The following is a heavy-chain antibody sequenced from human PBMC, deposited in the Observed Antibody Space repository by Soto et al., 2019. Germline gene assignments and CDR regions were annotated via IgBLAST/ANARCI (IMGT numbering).Heavy chain of an antibody. Sequence: GGSLRLSCAAPGFTFSSYGMHWVRQSPGKGLEWVAVISYDGSNKYYADSVKGRFTISRDNSKNALYLQMNSLRAEDTAVYYCAKDMTTAFSGYYYGMDVWGQGTTVTVSS. CDR1: GFTFSSYG. V-gene: IGHV3-30*18. D-gene: IGHD4-4*01. CDR3: AKDMTTAFSGYYYGMDV. CDR2: ISYDGSNK. J-gene: IGHJ6*02.